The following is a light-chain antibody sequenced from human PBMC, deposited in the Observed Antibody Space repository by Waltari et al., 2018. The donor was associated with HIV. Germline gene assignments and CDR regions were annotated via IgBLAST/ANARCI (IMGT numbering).Light chain of an antibody. CDR2: GAS. CDR3: QQYGTSPRT. CDR1: HSVRTTY. J-gene: IGKJ1*01. V-gene: IGKV3-20*01. Sequence: SSRASHSVRTTYRAGYQHKPGQAPRRLIYGASSRATGIPDRFSGSGSGTDFTLTISGLEPEDFAVYYCQQYGTSPRTFGQGTKVEIK.